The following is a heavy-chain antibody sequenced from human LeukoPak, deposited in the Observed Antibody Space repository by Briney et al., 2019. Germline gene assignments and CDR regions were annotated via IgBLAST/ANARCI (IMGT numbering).Heavy chain of an antibody. Sequence: ASVKVSCKASGYTFTGYYMHWVRQAPGQGREWMGWINPNSGGTNYAQKFQGRVTMTRDTSISTAYMELSRLRSDDTAAYYCARSWVTMIVVVEGRNRDAFDIWGQGTMVTVSS. CDR1: GYTFTGYY. J-gene: IGHJ3*02. CDR2: INPNSGGT. D-gene: IGHD3-22*01. V-gene: IGHV1-2*02. CDR3: ARSWVTMIVVVEGRNRDAFDI.